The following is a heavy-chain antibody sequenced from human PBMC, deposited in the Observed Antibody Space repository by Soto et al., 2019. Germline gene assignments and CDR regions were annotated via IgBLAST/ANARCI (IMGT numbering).Heavy chain of an antibody. CDR3: ARDQLYYNDISGRPLNAFDV. CDR1: GFTFRNYV. J-gene: IGHJ3*01. CDR2: IGIGSSTK. V-gene: IGHV3-48*01. Sequence: GGSLRLSCAASGFTFRNYVMNWVRQAPGKGLEWVSYIGIGSSTKYYADSVKGRFTISRDNAKNSLYLQMNSLRAEDTAVYYCARDQLYYNDISGRPLNAFDVWGQGTMVNVSS. D-gene: IGHD3-22*01.